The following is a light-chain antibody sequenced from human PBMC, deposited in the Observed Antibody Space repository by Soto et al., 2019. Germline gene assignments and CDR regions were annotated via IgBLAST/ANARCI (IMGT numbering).Light chain of an antibody. V-gene: IGKV3D-15*01. CDR1: QSVSSK. CDR3: QQYNKWPST. Sequence: IVLTQSPATLSVSPGEGATLSCRASQSVSSKLAWYQQKPGQAPRLLIYGASSRATGIPDRFSGSGSGTDFTLTISRLEPEDFAVYYCQQYNKWPSTFGQGTKVDIK. CDR2: GAS. J-gene: IGKJ1*01.